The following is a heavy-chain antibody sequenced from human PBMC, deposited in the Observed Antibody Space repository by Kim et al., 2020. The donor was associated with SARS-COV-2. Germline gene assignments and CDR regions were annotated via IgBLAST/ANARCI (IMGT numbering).Heavy chain of an antibody. CDR3: ARCHAYGDYGSYYYYYMDV. Sequence: SETLSLTCTVSGGSISSSSYYWGWIRQPPGKGLEWIGSIYYSGSTYYNPSLKSRVTISVDTSKNQFSLKLSSVTAADTAVYYCARCHAYGDYGSYYYYYMDVWGKGTTVTVSS. J-gene: IGHJ6*03. D-gene: IGHD4-17*01. CDR1: GGSISSSSYY. V-gene: IGHV4-39*01. CDR2: IYYSGST.